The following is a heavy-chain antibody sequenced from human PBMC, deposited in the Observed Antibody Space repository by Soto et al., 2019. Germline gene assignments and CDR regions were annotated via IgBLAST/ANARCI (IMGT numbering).Heavy chain of an antibody. V-gene: IGHV4-39*01. D-gene: IGHD3-10*01. CDR3: ARAPRGNYGYPSYFDY. CDR1: GGSISSSSHY. CDR2: IYYDGNT. Sequence: SETLSLTCTVSGGSISSSSHYWGWIRQPPGKGLECIGNIYYDGNTYYNPSLKSRVTISLDTSKNQFSLRLNSVTAADTAVYYCARAPRGNYGYPSYFDYWGQGTLVTVSS. J-gene: IGHJ4*02.